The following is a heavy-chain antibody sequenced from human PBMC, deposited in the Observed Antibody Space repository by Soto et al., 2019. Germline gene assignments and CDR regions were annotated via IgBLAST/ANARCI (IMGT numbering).Heavy chain of an antibody. D-gene: IGHD6-6*01. CDR2: ISSNGGST. V-gene: IGHV3-64*01. CDR3: ARDPQYSSSSKELNY. CDR1: GFTFSSYA. Sequence: GGSLRLSCAASGFTFSSYAMHWVRQAPGKGLEYVSAISSNGGSTYYANSVKGRFTISRDNSKNTLYLQMGSLRAEDMAVYYCARDPQYSSSSKELNYWGQGTLVTVSS. J-gene: IGHJ4*02.